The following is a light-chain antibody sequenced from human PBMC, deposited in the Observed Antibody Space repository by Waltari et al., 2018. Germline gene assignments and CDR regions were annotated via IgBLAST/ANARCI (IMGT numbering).Light chain of an antibody. Sequence: QSVLTQPPSVSGAPGQRVTISCTGSSSDIGAGYDVHWYQQLPGTAPKLLIYGNSNRPSGVPDRFSGSKSGTSASLAITGLQAEDEADYYCQSYDNNLSAVVGGGTKLTVL. CDR1: SSDIGAGYD. J-gene: IGLJ2*01. CDR3: QSYDNNLSAV. CDR2: GNS. V-gene: IGLV1-40*01.